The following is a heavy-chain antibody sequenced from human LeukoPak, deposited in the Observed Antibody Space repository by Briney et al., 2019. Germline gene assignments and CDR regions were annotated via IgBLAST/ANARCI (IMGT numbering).Heavy chain of an antibody. Sequence: SGGSLRLSRAASGFAFSSYAMHWVRQAPGKGLEWVAVISYDGSNKYYADSVKGRFTISRDNSKNTLYLQMNSLRAEDTAVYYCARDPLTAAGTSYFDYWGQGTLVTVSS. CDR2: ISYDGSNK. J-gene: IGHJ4*02. V-gene: IGHV3-30-3*01. CDR1: GFAFSSYA. CDR3: ARDPLTAAGTSYFDY. D-gene: IGHD6-13*01.